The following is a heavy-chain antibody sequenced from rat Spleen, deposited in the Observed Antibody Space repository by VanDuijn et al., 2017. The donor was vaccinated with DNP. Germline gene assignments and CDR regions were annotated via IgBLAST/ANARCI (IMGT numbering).Heavy chain of an antibody. CDR1: GFTFSNYD. Sequence: EVKLVESGGGLVQPGRSLKLSCAASGFTFSNYDMAWVRQAPTKGLEWVASISYDGSSTYYRDSVKGRFTISRDNAKNSLYLQMDSLRSEDTATYYCTTGSHDYWGQGVMVTVSS. J-gene: IGHJ2*01. V-gene: IGHV5-20*01. CDR2: ISYDGSST. CDR3: TTGSHDY.